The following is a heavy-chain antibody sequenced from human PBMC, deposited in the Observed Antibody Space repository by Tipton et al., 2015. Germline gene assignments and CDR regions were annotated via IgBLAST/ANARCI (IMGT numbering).Heavy chain of an antibody. Sequence: QLVQSGGEVKKPGESLKISCKDSGYTFSNHWIGWVRQMPGKGLEWVGIIHPSDTETKYSPSFEGLVTISADKSTSTAYLQWSSLKASDTAVYYCARRLPYFEWSKVYYFDYWGQGSPVTVSS. V-gene: IGHV5-51*01. CDR1: GYTFSNHW. J-gene: IGHJ4*02. CDR2: IHPSDTET. CDR3: ARRLPYFEWSKVYYFDY. D-gene: IGHD3-9*01.